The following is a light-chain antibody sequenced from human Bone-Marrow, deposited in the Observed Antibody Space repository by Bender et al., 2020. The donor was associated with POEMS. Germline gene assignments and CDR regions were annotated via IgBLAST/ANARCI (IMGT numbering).Light chain of an antibody. CDR3: CSYIAGSTLFSA. CDR2: AAR. V-gene: IGLV2-14*03. CDR1: VNDVGAYSY. Sequence: QSALTQPASVSGSPGQSITVSCTGTVNDVGAYSYVSWYQQHAGKAPKLIIDAARHRPSGIPHRFSGSKSGAMASLTIYGLQTEDEADYYCCSYIAGSTLFSAFGTGTKVTVL. J-gene: IGLJ1*01.